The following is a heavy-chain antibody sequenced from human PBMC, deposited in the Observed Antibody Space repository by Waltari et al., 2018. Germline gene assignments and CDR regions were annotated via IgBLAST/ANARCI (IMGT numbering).Heavy chain of an antibody. V-gene: IGHV3-33*01. D-gene: IGHD3-3*01. CDR2: LSYDGSSQ. J-gene: IGHJ4*02. Sequence: VQLVESGGGVVQPGRSLRLSCAASGFTFKTYGMHWARQAPGKGLEGVGVLSYDGSSQNYGDSVKGRFTISRDNYKSTLYLQMNSLRGEDTAVYYCAREAPFGVVSSFDYWGQGILATVSS. CDR3: AREAPFGVVSSFDY. CDR1: GFTFKTYG.